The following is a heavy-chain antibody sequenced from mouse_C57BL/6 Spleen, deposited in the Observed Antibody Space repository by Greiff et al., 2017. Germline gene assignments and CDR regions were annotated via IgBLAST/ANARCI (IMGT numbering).Heavy chain of an antibody. D-gene: IGHD1-1*01. Sequence: EVMLVESGGGLVKPGGSLKLSCAASGFTFSSYAMSWVRQTPEKRLEWVATISDGGSYTYYPDNVKGRFTISRDNAKNNLYLQMSHLKSEDTAMYYCARDPTVGGFDYWGQGTTLTVSS. CDR2: ISDGGSYT. CDR1: GFTFSSYA. J-gene: IGHJ2*01. V-gene: IGHV5-4*03. CDR3: ARDPTVGGFDY.